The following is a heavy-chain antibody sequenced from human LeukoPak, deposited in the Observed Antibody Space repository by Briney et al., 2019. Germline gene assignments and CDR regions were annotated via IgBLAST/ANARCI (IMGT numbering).Heavy chain of an antibody. J-gene: IGHJ3*02. V-gene: IGHV3-53*01. Sequence: GGSLRLSCAASGFTVSSSYMSWVRQAPGKGLEWVSVIYSGGSTYYADSVKGRFTISRDNSKNTLYLQMNSLRAEDTAVYYCARGRGFYAFDIWGQGTMVTVSS. CDR3: ARGRGFYAFDI. CDR1: GFTVSSSY. D-gene: IGHD2-15*01. CDR2: IYSGGST.